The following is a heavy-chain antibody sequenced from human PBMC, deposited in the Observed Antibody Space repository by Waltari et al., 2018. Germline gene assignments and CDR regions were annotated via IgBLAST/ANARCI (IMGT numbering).Heavy chain of an antibody. CDR1: GGSISSYY. Sequence: QVQLQESCPGLVKPSETLSLTCTVSGGSISSYYWSWIRQPPGKGLEWIGYIYYSGSTNYNPSLKSRVTISVDTSKNQFSLKLSSVTAADTAVYYCARVVVGATPYYYYGMDVWGQGTTVTVSS. CDR3: ARVVVGATPYYYYGMDV. CDR2: IYYSGST. J-gene: IGHJ6*02. D-gene: IGHD1-26*01. V-gene: IGHV4-59*01.